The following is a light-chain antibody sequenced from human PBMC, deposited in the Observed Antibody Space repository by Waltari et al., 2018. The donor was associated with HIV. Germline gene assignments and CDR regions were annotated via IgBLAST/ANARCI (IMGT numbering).Light chain of an antibody. V-gene: IGLV3-21*04. J-gene: IGLJ2*01. CDR2: YDV. CDR1: QIGDKS. CDR3: QVWDSDSRSVV. Sequence: SYVLTQPPSVSVAPGATAIITCGGHQIGDKSLYWYQQKPGQAPLLVIQYDVGRPSVVPERISASKSGPTATLTITRVEAGDEADYFCQVWDSDSRSVVFGGGTNLTVL.